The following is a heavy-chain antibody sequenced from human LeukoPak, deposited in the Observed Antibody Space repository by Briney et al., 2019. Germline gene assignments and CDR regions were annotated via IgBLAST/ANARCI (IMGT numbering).Heavy chain of an antibody. Sequence: GESLKISCKGSGCRFTSYWIGWVRQMPGKGLEGMGIIYPGDSDTRYSPSFQGQVTISADKSFSTAYLQWSSLKASDTAIYYCARAPGMSSYYFDYWGQGTLVTVSS. CDR2: IYPGDSDT. CDR1: GCRFTSYW. CDR3: ARAPGMSSYYFDY. J-gene: IGHJ4*02. V-gene: IGHV5-51*01.